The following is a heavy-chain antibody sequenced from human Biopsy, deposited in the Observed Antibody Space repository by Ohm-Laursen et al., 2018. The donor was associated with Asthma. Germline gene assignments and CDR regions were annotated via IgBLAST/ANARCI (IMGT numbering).Heavy chain of an antibody. CDR3: ARDLRSDNWNPWGMDV. V-gene: IGHV3-30*03. Sequence: SLRLSCAASGFSFSNFAIHWVRQAPGKGLEWVAVISYDGTNKDYADSVKGRSTFSRDNSQNTLSPEMNSLRVEDTAVYYCARDLRSDNWNPWGMDVWGLGTTVTVAS. D-gene: IGHD1-20*01. CDR2: ISYDGTNK. CDR1: GFSFSNFA. J-gene: IGHJ6*02.